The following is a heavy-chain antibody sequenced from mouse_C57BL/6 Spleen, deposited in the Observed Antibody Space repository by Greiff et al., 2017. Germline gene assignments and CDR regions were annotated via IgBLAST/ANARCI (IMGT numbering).Heavy chain of an antibody. CDR3: AKNYGSSGGFAY. V-gene: IGHV2-4*01. CDR1: GFSLTSYG. CDR2: IWSGGST. J-gene: IGHJ3*01. D-gene: IGHD1-1*01. Sequence: VQLQESGPGLVQPSQSLSITCTVSGFSLTSYGVHWVRQPPGKGLEWLGVIWSGGSTDYNAAFISRLSISKDNSKSQVFFKMNSLQADDTAIYYCAKNYGSSGGFAYWGQGTLVTVSA.